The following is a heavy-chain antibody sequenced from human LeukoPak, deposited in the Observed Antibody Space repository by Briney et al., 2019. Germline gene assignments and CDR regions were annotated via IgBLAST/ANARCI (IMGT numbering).Heavy chain of an antibody. V-gene: IGHV1-2*02. Sequence: ASVKVSCKASGYTFNEYYMHWVRQAPGQGLEWMGWINPNSGGTNYAQKFQGRVTMTRDTSITTAYMELSRLRSDVTAVYYCARGSNCANGVCYPNYYFHGMDVWGQGTTVTVSS. CDR1: GYTFNEYY. CDR3: ARGSNCANGVCYPNYYFHGMDV. D-gene: IGHD2-8*01. J-gene: IGHJ6*02. CDR2: INPNSGGT.